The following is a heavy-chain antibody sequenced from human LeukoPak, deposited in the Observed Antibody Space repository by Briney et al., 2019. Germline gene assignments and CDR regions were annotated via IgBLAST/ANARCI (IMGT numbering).Heavy chain of an antibody. V-gene: IGHV3-7*05. D-gene: IGHD7-27*01. Sequence: GGSLRLACAASGFTFSGFWMTWVRQAPGKGLEWVANIRQDGSDKNCVDSVKGRFTISRDNAKNSLYLQMNNLRVEDTAVYYCARDWHWGSDYWGQGTLVTVSS. CDR2: IRQDGSDK. CDR1: GFTFSGFW. CDR3: ARDWHWGSDY. J-gene: IGHJ4*02.